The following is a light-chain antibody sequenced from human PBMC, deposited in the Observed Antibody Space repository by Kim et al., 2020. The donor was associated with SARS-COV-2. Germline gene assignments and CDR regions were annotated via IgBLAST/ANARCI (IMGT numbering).Light chain of an antibody. CDR2: GAS. Sequence: EIEMTQSPATLSVSPGERATISCRASQSVSNNLAWYQQKPGQAPRLLIYGASTRVTGIPARFSGSGSGTEFTLTISSLQSEDFAVYYCYHYNNWPPVAFGGGTKVDIK. CDR1: QSVSNN. J-gene: IGKJ4*01. V-gene: IGKV3-15*01. CDR3: YHYNNWPPVA.